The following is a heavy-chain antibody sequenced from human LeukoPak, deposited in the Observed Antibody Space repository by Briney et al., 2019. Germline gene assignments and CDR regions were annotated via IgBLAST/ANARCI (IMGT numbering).Heavy chain of an antibody. D-gene: IGHD5-24*01. CDR3: ARAGSVATIDY. V-gene: IGHV3-33*01. J-gene: IGHJ4*02. CDR1: GFTFSSYG. Sequence: GGSLRLSCAASGFTFSSYGMHWVRQAPGKGLEWVAVIWYDGSNKYYADSVKGRFTISRDNSKNTLYLQMNGLRAEDTAVYYCARAGSVATIDYWGQGTLVTVSS. CDR2: IWYDGSNK.